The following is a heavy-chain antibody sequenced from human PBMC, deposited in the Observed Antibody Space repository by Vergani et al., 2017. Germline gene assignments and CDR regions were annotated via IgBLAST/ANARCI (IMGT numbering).Heavy chain of an antibody. V-gene: IGHV3-23*01. CDR2: ISGSGEST. CDR3: AREGTTVTTEAFYYYYYMDV. D-gene: IGHD4-11*01. Sequence: EVHLLESGGGLVQPGGSLRLSCAASGFTFSSYAMSWVRQAPGKGLEWVSGISGSGESTHYADSVKGRFTISRDNSKNTLYLQMNSLRAEDTAVYYCAREGTTVTTEAFYYYYYMDVWGKGTTVTVAS. J-gene: IGHJ6*03. CDR1: GFTFSSYA.